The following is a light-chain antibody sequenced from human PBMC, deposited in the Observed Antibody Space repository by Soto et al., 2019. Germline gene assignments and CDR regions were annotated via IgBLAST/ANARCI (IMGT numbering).Light chain of an antibody. CDR3: QQSYSAPWT. V-gene: IGKV1-39*01. CDR2: AAS. J-gene: IGKJ1*01. CDR1: QSISSY. Sequence: DIQMTQSPSSLSASVGDRVTITCRASQSISSYLNWYQQKPGEAPKLLIYAASTLQGGVPSRFSGSGSGTDFTLTISSLQPEDFATYYCQQSYSAPWTFGQGTKVEIK.